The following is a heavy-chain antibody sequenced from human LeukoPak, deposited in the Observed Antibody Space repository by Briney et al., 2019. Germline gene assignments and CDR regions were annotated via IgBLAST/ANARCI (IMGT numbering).Heavy chain of an antibody. J-gene: IGHJ3*02. V-gene: IGHV3-66*02. CDR2: IYSGGST. CDR1: GFTVSSNY. CDR3: ARVGDTAMVVDAFDI. Sequence: GGSLRLSCAASGFTVSSNYMSWARQAPGKGLEWVSVIYSGGSTYYADSVKGRFTISRDNSKNTLYLQMNSLRAEDTAVYYCARVGDTAMVVDAFDIWGQGTMVTVSS. D-gene: IGHD5-18*01.